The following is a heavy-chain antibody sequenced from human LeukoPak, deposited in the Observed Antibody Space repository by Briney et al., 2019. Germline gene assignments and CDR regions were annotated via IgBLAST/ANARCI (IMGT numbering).Heavy chain of an antibody. V-gene: IGHV3-7*01. D-gene: IGHD4-23*01. Sequence: PGGSLRLSCAASGFTFSSYWMSWVRRAPGKGLEWVANIKQDGREKYYVDSVKGRFTISRDNAKNSLYLQMNSLRAEDTAVYYCGRWRTTFDPWGQGTLVTVSS. CDR2: IKQDGREK. CDR1: GFTFSSYW. J-gene: IGHJ5*02. CDR3: GRWRTTFDP.